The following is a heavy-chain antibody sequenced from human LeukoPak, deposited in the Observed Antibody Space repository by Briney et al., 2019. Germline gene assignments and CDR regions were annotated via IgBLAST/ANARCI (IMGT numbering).Heavy chain of an antibody. CDR1: GYTFTDYY. J-gene: IGHJ4*02. D-gene: IGHD6-6*01. CDR2: INPNSGAT. V-gene: IGHV1-2*02. Sequence: ASVKVSCKASGYTFTDYYIHWVRQAPGQGLEWVGWINPNSGATNYAQKFQGRVTMTRDTSISTAYMELSRLRSDDTAVYYCARGGYNSFPLYYFDYWGQGTLVTVSS. CDR3: ARGGYNSFPLYYFDY.